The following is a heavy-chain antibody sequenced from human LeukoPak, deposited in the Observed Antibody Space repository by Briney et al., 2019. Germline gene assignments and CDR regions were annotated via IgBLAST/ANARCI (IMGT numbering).Heavy chain of an antibody. V-gene: IGHV3-30*02. CDR2: IRYDGSNK. J-gene: IGHJ4*02. D-gene: IGHD3-10*01. CDR3: ARDEEDGSGSLDY. Sequence: GGSLRLSCAASGFTFSSYGMSWVRQAPGKGLEWVAFIRYDGSNKYYADSVKGGFTISRDNATNSLYMQMNSLRAENTDVYYCARDEEDGSGSLDYWGQGTLVTVSA. CDR1: GFTFSSYG.